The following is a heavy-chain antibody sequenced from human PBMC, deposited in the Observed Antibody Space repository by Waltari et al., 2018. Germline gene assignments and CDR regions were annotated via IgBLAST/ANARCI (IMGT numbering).Heavy chain of an antibody. J-gene: IGHJ4*02. CDR2: ISTGGSTI. V-gene: IGHV3-48*02. CDR3: TPLDY. Sequence: EVQLIESGGALVQPGGSLRLSCAASGFGFGNFSMNWVRQAPGKGLEWIAYISTGGSTIYYADSVKGRFTISRDNAKNSLYLQMNGLTDEDTAIYYCTPLDYWGRGALVTVSS. CDR1: GFGFGNFS.